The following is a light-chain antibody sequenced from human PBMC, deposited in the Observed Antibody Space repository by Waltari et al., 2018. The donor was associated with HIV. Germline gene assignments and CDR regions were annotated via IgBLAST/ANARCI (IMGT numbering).Light chain of an antibody. J-gene: IGLJ3*02. CDR3: QSYDANLSGLWV. V-gene: IGLV1-40*01. CDR1: MSNLGAGSA. CDR2: HDH. Sequence: HSTLTQPPSVSGAPGQRVTISCAGNMSNLGAGSAVHWYQQFPGSAPKLLIFHDHNPPAGVPDRFSGATSAPSASPAITGLQTEDEADYYCQSYDANLSGLWVFGGGTRLTVL.